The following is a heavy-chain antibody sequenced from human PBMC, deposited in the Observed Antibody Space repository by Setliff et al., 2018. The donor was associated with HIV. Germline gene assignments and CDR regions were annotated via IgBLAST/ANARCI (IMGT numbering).Heavy chain of an antibody. J-gene: IGHJ4*02. D-gene: IGHD6-13*01. CDR3: ARATTTPIAGMLAPPPDY. V-gene: IGHV4-59*01. Sequence: PSETLSLTCTVSGGSISNYYWRWIRQPPGKELEWIGYIYYSGSPNYNPSLKSRVTISVDTSKNQFSLNLSSVTAADTAVYYCARATTTPIAGMLAPPPDYWGQGTLVTVSS. CDR1: GGSISNYY. CDR2: IYYSGSP.